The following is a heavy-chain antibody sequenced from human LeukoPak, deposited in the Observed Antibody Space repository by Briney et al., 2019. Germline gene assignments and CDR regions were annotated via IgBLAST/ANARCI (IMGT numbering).Heavy chain of an antibody. CDR1: GFTFSDYY. D-gene: IGHD3-10*01. CDR2: ISSSGSTI. Sequence: SGGSLRLSCAASGFTFSDYYMSWIRQAPGKGLEWVSYISSSGSTIYYADSVKGRFTISRDNAKDSLYLQMNSLRAEDTAVYYCARDTNSVGDFDYWGQGTLVTVSS. CDR3: ARDTNSVGDFDY. J-gene: IGHJ4*02. V-gene: IGHV3-11*01.